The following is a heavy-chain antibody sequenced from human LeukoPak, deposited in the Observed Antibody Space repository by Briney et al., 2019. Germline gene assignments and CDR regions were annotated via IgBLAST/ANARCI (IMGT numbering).Heavy chain of an antibody. CDR1: GGSISSSSYY. CDR2: IYYSGST. J-gene: IGHJ4*02. Sequence: SETLSLTCTVSGGSISSSSYYWGWIRQPPGKGLEWIGYIYYSGSTNYNPSLKSRVTISVDTSKNQFSLKLSSVTAADTAVYYCARGEGRSNFDYWGQGTLVTVSS. CDR3: ARGEGRSNFDY. D-gene: IGHD3-10*01. V-gene: IGHV4-61*05.